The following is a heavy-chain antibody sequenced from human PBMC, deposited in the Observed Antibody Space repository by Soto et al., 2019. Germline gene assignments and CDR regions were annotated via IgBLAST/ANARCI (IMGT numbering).Heavy chain of an antibody. V-gene: IGHV4-31*03. J-gene: IGHJ4*02. CDR3: ARDRYDFWSGQLYYFDY. D-gene: IGHD3-3*01. CDR1: GGSISSGGYY. Sequence: SETLSLTCTVSGGSISSGGYYWSWIRQHPGKGLEWIGYIYYSGSTYYNPSLKSRVTISVDTSKNQFSLKLSSVTAADTAVYYCARDRYDFWSGQLYYFDYWGQGXLVTVYS. CDR2: IYYSGST.